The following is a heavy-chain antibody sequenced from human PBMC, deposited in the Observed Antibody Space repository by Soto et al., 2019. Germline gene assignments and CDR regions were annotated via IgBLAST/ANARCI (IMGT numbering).Heavy chain of an antibody. J-gene: IGHJ4*01. Sequence: VGSLRLSCAASQGNCITYWMSWLRQATGKGLEWVANINQDGSKTYYADSVKGRFTISRDNAKNSLYLQINSLTTEDTALYYCARENRDSQYSPFDCWGHGTLVTVSS. CDR3: ARENRDSQYSPFDC. D-gene: IGHD6-6*01. CDR1: QGNCITYW. CDR2: INQDGSKT. V-gene: IGHV3-7*01.